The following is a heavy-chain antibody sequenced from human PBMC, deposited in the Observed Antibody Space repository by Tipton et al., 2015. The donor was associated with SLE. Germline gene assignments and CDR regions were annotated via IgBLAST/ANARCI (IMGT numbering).Heavy chain of an antibody. J-gene: IGHJ4*02. CDR1: GFTFSSYE. V-gene: IGHV3-48*03. CDR3: AKTEDFSDFYFDF. CDR2: ISSSGSTI. Sequence: GSLRLSCAASGFTFSSYEMNWVRQAPGKGLEWVSYISSSGSTIYYADSVKGRFTISRDNSKNTMYLQMNSLRAEDTAIYYCAKTEDFSDFYFDFWGQGTLVTVSS. D-gene: IGHD4-17*01.